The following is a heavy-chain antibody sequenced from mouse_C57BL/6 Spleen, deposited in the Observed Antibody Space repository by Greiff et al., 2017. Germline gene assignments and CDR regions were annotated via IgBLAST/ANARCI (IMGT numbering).Heavy chain of an antibody. CDR1: GYTFTSYG. D-gene: IGHD1-1*01. J-gene: IGHJ4*01. CDR3: ARRDTTVHYYAMDY. Sequence: LVESGAELARPGASVKLSCKASGYTFTSYGISWVKQRTGQGLEWIGDIYPRSGNTYYNEKFKGKATLTADKSSSTAYMELRSLTSEDSAVYVCARRDTTVHYYAMDYWGQGTSVTVSS. CDR2: IYPRSGNT. V-gene: IGHV1-81*01.